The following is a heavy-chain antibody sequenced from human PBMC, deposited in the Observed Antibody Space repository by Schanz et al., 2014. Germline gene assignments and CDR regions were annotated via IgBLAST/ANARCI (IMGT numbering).Heavy chain of an antibody. CDR3: ARDGEAAGGCDC. CDR2: INPSVGNT. CDR1: GYTFTSYY. Sequence: QVQLVQSGAEVKKPGASVKVSCEASGYTFTSYYIHWFRQAPGQGLEWMGLINPSVGNTNYAQKFRGRVTMTRDASTSAVCMELSSLGSEETAVYCGARDGEAAGGCDCWGQGTLVTVAS. V-gene: IGHV1-46*03. J-gene: IGHJ4*02. D-gene: IGHD6-13*01.